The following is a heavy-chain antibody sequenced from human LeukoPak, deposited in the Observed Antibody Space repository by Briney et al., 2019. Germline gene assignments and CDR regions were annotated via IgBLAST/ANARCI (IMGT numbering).Heavy chain of an antibody. CDR2: LYTGGGT. V-gene: IGHV3-53*01. D-gene: IGHD3-22*01. J-gene: IGHJ4*02. CDR1: GFTFSSYS. CDR3: TRSGYRHPYHFDS. Sequence: GGSLRLSCAASGFTFSSYSMNWVRQAPGKGLEWVSDLYTGGGTDHADSVKGRFTISRDNSKNTLSLQMNSLRVEDTAIYYCTRSGYRHPYHFDSWGQGTLVTVSS.